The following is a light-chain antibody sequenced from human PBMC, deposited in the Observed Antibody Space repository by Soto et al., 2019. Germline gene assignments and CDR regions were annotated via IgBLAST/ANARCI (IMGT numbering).Light chain of an antibody. V-gene: IGKV1-8*01. CDR1: QGISSY. CDR3: QQYYSYPPR. Sequence: AIRMTQSPSSLSASTGDRVTITCRASQGISSYLAWYQQKPGKAPKLLIYAASTLQSGVLSRFSGSGSGTDFTLTISCLQSEDFATYYCQQYYSYPPRFGQGTKVEIK. CDR2: AAS. J-gene: IGKJ1*01.